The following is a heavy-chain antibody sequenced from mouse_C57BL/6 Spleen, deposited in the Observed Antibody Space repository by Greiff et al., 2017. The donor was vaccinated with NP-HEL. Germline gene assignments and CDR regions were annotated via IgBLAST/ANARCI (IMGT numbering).Heavy chain of an antibody. J-gene: IGHJ3*01. CDR3: AREGFTVVATKAFAY. V-gene: IGHV14-2*01. Sequence: EVQLQQSGAELVKPGASVKLSCTASGFNIKDYYMHWVKQRPEQCLEWIGRIDPEDGDTKYAPNFQGKATITAATSSTTAYLQLSSLTSEDTAVYYDAREGFTVVATKAFAYWGQGTLVTVSA. CDR2: IDPEDGDT. CDR1: GFNIKDYY. D-gene: IGHD1-1*01.